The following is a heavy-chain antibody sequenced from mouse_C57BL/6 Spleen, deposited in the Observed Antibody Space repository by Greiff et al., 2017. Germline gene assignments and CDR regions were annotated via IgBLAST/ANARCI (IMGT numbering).Heavy chain of an antibody. J-gene: IGHJ2*01. CDR2: IYPGDGDT. Sequence: QVQLKQSGPELVKPGASVKISCKASGYAFSSSWMNWVKQRPGKGLEWIGRIYPGDGDTNYNGKFKGKATLTADKSSSTAYMELSSLTSEDSAVYFCASHGYYVYYFDYWGQGTTLTVSS. CDR3: ASHGYYVYYFDY. CDR1: GYAFSSSW. V-gene: IGHV1-82*01. D-gene: IGHD2-3*01.